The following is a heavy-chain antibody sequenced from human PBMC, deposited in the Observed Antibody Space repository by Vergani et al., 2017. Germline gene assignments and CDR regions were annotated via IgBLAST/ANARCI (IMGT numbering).Heavy chain of an antibody. CDR2: IYYSGST. J-gene: IGHJ5*02. CDR3: ASAYGDFGPWVDP. V-gene: IGHV4-39*01. CDR1: GGSISSSSYY. Sequence: QLQLQESGPGLVKPSETLSLTCTVSGGSISSSSYYWGWIRQPPGKGLEWIGSIYYSGSTYYNPSLKSRVTISVDTSKNQFSLKLSSVTAADTAVYYCASAYGDFGPWVDPWGQGTLVTVSS. D-gene: IGHD2-21*02.